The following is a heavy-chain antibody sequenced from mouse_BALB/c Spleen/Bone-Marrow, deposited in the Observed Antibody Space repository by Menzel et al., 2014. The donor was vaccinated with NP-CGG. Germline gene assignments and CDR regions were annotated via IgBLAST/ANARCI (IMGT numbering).Heavy chain of an antibody. D-gene: IGHD2-1*01. CDR3: TRSGNYLFAY. J-gene: IGHJ3*01. CDR2: INPSNGGT. CDR1: GYTFTNYY. V-gene: IGHV1S81*02. Sequence: QVQLQQSGAELVKPGASVRLSCKASGYTFTNYYMYWVKQGPGQGLGWIGEINPSNGGTNFNEKFKSKATLTVDKSSNTTYMQLSSLTSEDSAVYYCTRSGNYLFAYWGQGTLVTVSA.